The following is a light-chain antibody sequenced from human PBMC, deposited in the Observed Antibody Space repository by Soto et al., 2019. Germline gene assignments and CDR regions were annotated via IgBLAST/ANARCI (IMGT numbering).Light chain of an antibody. Sequence: DIQMTQSPSTLSGSGGDRVTITCRASQTISSWLAWYQQKPGKAPKLLIYKASTLKSGVPSRFSGSGSGTEFPLTISSLQPDDFATYDCQHYNSYSEAFGQGTKVELK. CDR1: QTISSW. CDR2: KAS. V-gene: IGKV1-5*03. CDR3: QHYNSYSEA. J-gene: IGKJ1*01.